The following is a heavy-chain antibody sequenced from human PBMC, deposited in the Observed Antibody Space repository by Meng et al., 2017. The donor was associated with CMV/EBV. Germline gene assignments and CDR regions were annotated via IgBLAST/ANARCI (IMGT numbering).Heavy chain of an antibody. J-gene: IGHJ5*02. CDR2: IYTSGST. V-gene: IGHV4-61*02. Sequence: GQLQGSGPGRVNPSQTLLLTCTAFGGSISGGSSAWSWIRQPAGKGLEWIGRIYTSGSTNYNPSLKSRVTISVDTSKNQFSLKLSSVTAADTAVYYCAREVVVITPYNWFDPWGQGTLVTVSS. D-gene: IGHD3-22*01. CDR1: GGSISGGSSA. CDR3: AREVVVITPYNWFDP.